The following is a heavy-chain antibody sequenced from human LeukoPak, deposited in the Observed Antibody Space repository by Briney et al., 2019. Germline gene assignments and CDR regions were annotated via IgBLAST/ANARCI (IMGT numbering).Heavy chain of an antibody. D-gene: IGHD2-2*01. Sequence: PGWSLRLSXAASGFTFDDYAMHWVRQAPGKGLEWVSGISWNSGSIGYADSVKGRFTISRDNAKNSLYLQMNSLRAEDMALYYCAKGYCSSTSCPAGDYWGQGTLVTVSS. CDR1: GFTFDDYA. V-gene: IGHV3-9*03. CDR3: AKGYCSSTSCPAGDY. CDR2: ISWNSGSI. J-gene: IGHJ4*02.